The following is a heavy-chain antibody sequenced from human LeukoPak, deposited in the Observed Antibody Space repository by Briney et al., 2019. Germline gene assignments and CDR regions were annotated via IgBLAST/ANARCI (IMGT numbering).Heavy chain of an antibody. CDR2: IIPIFGTA. D-gene: IGHD3-3*01. Sequence: SVKVSCKASGGTFSSYAISWVRQAPGQGLEWMGGIIPIFGTANYAQKFQGRVTITTDESTSTAYMELSSLRSEDTAVYYCARALSRSNTIFGPPDNGFDRWGQGTLVTVSS. J-gene: IGHJ5*02. CDR1: GGTFSSYA. V-gene: IGHV1-69*05. CDR3: ARALSRSNTIFGPPDNGFDR.